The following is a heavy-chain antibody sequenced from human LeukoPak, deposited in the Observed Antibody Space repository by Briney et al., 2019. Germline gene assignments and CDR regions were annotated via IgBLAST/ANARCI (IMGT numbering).Heavy chain of an antibody. J-gene: IGHJ4*02. CDR3: AREGSYCVGGDCYSFDF. CDR1: VYRFISNY. D-gene: IGHD2-21*02. CDR2: MHPGNGST. Sequence: GSVKVSCKASVYRFISNYIQWVRQAPGLGPEWMGWMHPGNGSTRYAEKFQGRVTMTRDTSINTAYMDLSSLRSDDTAVYYCAREGSYCVGGDCYSFDFWGQGTLITASS. V-gene: IGHV1-2*02.